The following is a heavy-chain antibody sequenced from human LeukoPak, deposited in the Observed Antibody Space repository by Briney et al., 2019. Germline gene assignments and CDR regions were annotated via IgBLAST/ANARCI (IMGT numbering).Heavy chain of an antibody. CDR3: ARPYDDSGYYYNY. Sequence: ASVKVSCKASGYTFTDYYIHWVRQAPGQGLEWMGWINPNTGTTNYAQKFQGRVTMTTDTSTTTAYMELSRLTSDDTAVYYCARPYDDSGYYYNYWGQGTLVTVSS. CDR1: GYTFTDYY. V-gene: IGHV1-2*02. J-gene: IGHJ4*02. D-gene: IGHD3-22*01. CDR2: INPNTGTT.